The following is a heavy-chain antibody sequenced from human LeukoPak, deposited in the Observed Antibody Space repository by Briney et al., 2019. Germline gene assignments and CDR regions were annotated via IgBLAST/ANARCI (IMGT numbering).Heavy chain of an antibody. CDR3: ARRPRIEGYDQGFDY. CDR1: GDSVSSNSAA. Sequence: SQTLSLTCAISGDSVSSNSAAWNWIRQSPSRGLEWLGRTYYRSKWHNDYAVSVKSRITINPDTSKNQFSLQLNSVTPEDTAVYYCARRPRIEGYDQGFDYWGQGTLVTVSS. D-gene: IGHD5-12*01. J-gene: IGHJ4*02. V-gene: IGHV6-1*01. CDR2: TYYRSKWHN.